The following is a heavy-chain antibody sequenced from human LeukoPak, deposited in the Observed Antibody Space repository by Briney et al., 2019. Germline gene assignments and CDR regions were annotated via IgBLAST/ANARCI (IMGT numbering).Heavy chain of an antibody. D-gene: IGHD5-18*01. CDR3: ARFYSYGSDFDY. Sequence: GGSLRLSCAASGFTVSSNYMSWVRQAPGKGLEWVSVIYSGGNTYYADSVKGRFTISRDNSKNTLYLQMNSLRAEDTAVYYCARFYSYGSDFDYWGQGTLVTVSS. J-gene: IGHJ4*02. CDR1: GFTVSSNY. V-gene: IGHV3-53*01. CDR2: IYSGGNT.